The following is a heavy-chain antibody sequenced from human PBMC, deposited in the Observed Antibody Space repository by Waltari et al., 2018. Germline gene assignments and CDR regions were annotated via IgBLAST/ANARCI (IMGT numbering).Heavy chain of an antibody. Sequence: QAQLVESGGGVVQPGRSLRLSCAASGFPFSYYAMHWVRQAPGKGLEWVAVISYDGSKKYYADSVTGRFTISRDNSKNTLYLQMNSLNSEDTAGYFCAKQGEYWGQGTLVTVSS. D-gene: IGHD3-10*01. V-gene: IGHV3-30-3*02. CDR2: ISYDGSKK. J-gene: IGHJ4*02. CDR3: AKQGEY. CDR1: GFPFSYYA.